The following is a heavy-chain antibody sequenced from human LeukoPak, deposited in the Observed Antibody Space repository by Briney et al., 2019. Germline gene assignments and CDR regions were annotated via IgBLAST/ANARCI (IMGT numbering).Heavy chain of an antibody. CDR1: GGSISSYY. CDR3: ARRRSAYNWFDP. J-gene: IGHJ5*02. V-gene: IGHV4-59*08. CDR2: IYYSGST. Sequence: SETLSLTCTVSGGSISSYYWSWIRQPPGKGLEWIGYIYYSGSTNYNPSLKSRVTISVDTSKNQFSLKVTSVTAADTAVYYCARRRSAYNWFDPRGQGTLVTVSS.